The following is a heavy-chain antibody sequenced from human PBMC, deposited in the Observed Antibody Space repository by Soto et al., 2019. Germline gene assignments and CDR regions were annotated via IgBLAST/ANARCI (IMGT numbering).Heavy chain of an antibody. D-gene: IGHD2-21*01. Sequence: QVQLQQWGAGLLKPSETLSLNCAVYGGSFSGYYWSWIRQPPGKGLEWIGEINHRGSINYNPSLKSRVTMSVDTSKNQFSLKLNSVTAAATAVFYCARGSRMSIPAASGRDYYYHGLDVWGQGTAVTVSS. CDR3: ARGSRMSIPAASGRDYYYHGLDV. CDR2: INHRGSI. J-gene: IGHJ6*02. CDR1: GGSFSGYY. V-gene: IGHV4-34*01.